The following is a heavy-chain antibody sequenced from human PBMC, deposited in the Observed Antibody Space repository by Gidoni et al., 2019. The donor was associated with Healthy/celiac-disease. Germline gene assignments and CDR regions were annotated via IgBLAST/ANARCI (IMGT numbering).Heavy chain of an antibody. J-gene: IGHJ4*02. Sequence: QLQLQESGPGLVKPSEPLSLTCTVSGGSISSSSSYWGWIRQPPGKGLEWIGSISSSGSTYYNPSLKSRVTISVDTSKNQFSLKLSSVTAADTAVYYCARGPAIAAFDYWGQGTLVTVSS. CDR2: ISSSGST. V-gene: IGHV4-39*07. CDR1: GGSISSSSSY. CDR3: ARGPAIAAFDY. D-gene: IGHD6-13*01.